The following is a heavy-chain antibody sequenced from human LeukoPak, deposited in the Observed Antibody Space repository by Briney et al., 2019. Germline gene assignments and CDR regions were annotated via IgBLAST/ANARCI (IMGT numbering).Heavy chain of an antibody. D-gene: IGHD2-2*01. CDR1: GFTFSSYS. Sequence: PGGSLRLSCAASGFTFSSYSMNWVRQAPGKGLEWVSYISSTSSTIYYADPVKGRFTISRDNAKNSLYLQMNSLRAEDTAVYYCARRYCSSTSCYQDYWGQGTLVTVSS. J-gene: IGHJ4*02. V-gene: IGHV3-48*01. CDR2: ISSTSSTI. CDR3: ARRYCSSTSCYQDY.